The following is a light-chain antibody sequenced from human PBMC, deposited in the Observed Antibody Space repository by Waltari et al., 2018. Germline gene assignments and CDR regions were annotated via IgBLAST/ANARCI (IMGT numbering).Light chain of an antibody. Sequence: DIVMTQSPDSLAVSLGVRATIQCKSSQRVLYPSNNKNYLAWYQQKPGQPPKLLIYWASTRESGVPDRFSGSGSGTDFTLTISSLQAEDVAVYYCQQYYSTPRTFGQGTKVEIK. CDR2: WAS. V-gene: IGKV4-1*01. CDR3: QQYYSTPRT. J-gene: IGKJ1*01. CDR1: QRVLYPSNNKNY.